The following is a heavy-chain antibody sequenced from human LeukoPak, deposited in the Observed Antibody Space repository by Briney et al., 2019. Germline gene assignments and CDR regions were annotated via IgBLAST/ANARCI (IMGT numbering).Heavy chain of an antibody. Sequence: GASVKVSCKASGYTFSNYGMSWVRQAPGHGLQWMGWISGFNGHTKYSQKSQGRVTMTTDTSTSTAYMQVRSLSSDDTAVYYCARAWLRRKYYYYMDVWGKGTTVTISS. CDR2: ISGFNGHT. V-gene: IGHV1-18*04. CDR1: GYTFSNYG. D-gene: IGHD5-12*01. J-gene: IGHJ6*03. CDR3: ARAWLRRKYYYYMDV.